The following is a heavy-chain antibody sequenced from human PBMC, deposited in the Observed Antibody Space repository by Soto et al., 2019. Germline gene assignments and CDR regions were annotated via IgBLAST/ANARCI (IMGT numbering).Heavy chain of an antibody. CDR1: GYTFTRYG. D-gene: IGHD4-17*01. V-gene: IGHV1-18*01. J-gene: IGHJ4*02. Sequence: ALVKVSCKASGYTFTRYGISWGRQAAGQGLEWIGWISAYNGNTNYAQKQQGRVTMTTDTSTSTAYRGLSGMRSDDTAMYYCARIGHTVTTYCFDYWGQGTLVTVSS. CDR3: ARIGHTVTTYCFDY. CDR2: ISAYNGNT.